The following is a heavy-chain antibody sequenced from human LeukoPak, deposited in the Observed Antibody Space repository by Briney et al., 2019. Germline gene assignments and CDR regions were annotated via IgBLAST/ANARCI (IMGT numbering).Heavy chain of an antibody. CDR1: GGSISSGGYH. CDR3: ARGRQLVPPHFDP. Sequence: SQTLSLTCTVSGGSISSGGYHWSWIRQHPGKGLEWIGYIYYSGSTYYNPSLKSRVTISVDTSKNQFSLKLSSVTAADTAVYYCARGRQLVPPHFDPWGQGTLVTVSS. D-gene: IGHD6-13*01. CDR2: IYYSGST. V-gene: IGHV4-31*03. J-gene: IGHJ5*02.